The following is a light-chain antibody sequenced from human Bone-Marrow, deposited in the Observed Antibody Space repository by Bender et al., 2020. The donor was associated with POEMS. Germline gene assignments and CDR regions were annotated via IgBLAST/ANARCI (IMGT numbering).Light chain of an antibody. Sequence: SYELTQPPSVSVSPGQTATITCSGDALPQKYAYWYQQKSGQAPVLVIYEDSERPSGIPERFSGSSSGTMATLTISGAQVEDEADYYCYSTDSSGHHGVFGGGTKLTVL. CDR3: YSTDSSGHHGV. J-gene: IGLJ3*02. CDR1: ALPQKY. CDR2: EDS. V-gene: IGLV3-10*01.